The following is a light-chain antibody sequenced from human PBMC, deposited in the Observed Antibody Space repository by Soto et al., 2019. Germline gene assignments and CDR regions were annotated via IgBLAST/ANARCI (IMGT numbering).Light chain of an antibody. Sequence: RAIQIFSSTSLAWYQQKPGQAPRLLIYGASNRATGIPARFSGSGSGREFTHTISILRSEDPAVSYCQPYDTCHPITFGRGTKVDIK. J-gene: IGKJ3*01. V-gene: IGKV3-15*01. CDR3: QPYDTCHPIT. CDR1: QIFSST. CDR2: GAS.